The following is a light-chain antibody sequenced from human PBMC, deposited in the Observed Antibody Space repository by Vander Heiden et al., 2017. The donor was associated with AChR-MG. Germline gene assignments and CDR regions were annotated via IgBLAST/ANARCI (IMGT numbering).Light chain of an antibody. CDR1: ENIRGR. CDR2: KAS. J-gene: IGKJ1*01. V-gene: IGKV1-5*03. CDR3: QQFYSYSWT. Sequence: IQMTQSPSTLSASVGDKVTINCRASENIRGRLAWYQQKPGKVPKLLIYKASNLENGVPSRFGGSESGTEFNLTITSLQPDDLATYYCQQFYSYSWTFGQGTKVDIK.